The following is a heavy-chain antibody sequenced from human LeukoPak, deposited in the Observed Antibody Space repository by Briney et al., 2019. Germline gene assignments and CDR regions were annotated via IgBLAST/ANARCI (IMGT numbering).Heavy chain of an antibody. V-gene: IGHV1-18*04. J-gene: IGHJ3*02. D-gene: IGHD3-10*01. CDR2: ISANNGYT. CDR3: ARDEHYYGSGTYYRRASTFDI. CDR1: GYIFTSYG. Sequence: ASVKVSCKATGYIFTSYGISWVRQAPGQGLEWMGWISANNGYTNYAQRLQGRVTMTTDTSTTTAYMELTSLTSDDTAVYYCARDEHYYGSGTYYRRASTFDIWGQGTMVTVSS.